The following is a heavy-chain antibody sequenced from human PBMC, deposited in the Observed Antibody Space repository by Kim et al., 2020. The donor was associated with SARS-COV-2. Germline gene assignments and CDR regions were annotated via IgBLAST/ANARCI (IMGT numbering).Heavy chain of an antibody. V-gene: IGHV3-23*01. J-gene: IGHJ4*02. D-gene: IGHD4-4*01. Sequence: AASVKGRLTISRDNSKNTLYLQMNSLGAEDTAVYYCAISWENIGVTEFDYWGQGTLVTVSS. CDR3: AISWENIGVTEFDY.